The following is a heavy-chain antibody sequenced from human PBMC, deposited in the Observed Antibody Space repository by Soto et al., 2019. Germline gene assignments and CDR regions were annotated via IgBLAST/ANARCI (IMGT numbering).Heavy chain of an antibody. D-gene: IGHD3-10*01. V-gene: IGHV3-23*01. CDR1: GFTFSSYA. CDR3: AKGGVGIWFGESFYYFDY. CDR2: ISGSGGST. Sequence: EVQLLESGGDLVQPGGSLRLSCAASGFTFSSYAMSWVRQAPGKGLEWVSAISGSGGSTYYADSMKGRFTISRDNSKHTLYLQRRTLRAEDTAVYYCAKGGVGIWFGESFYYFDYSGHGTLVTVSS. J-gene: IGHJ4*01.